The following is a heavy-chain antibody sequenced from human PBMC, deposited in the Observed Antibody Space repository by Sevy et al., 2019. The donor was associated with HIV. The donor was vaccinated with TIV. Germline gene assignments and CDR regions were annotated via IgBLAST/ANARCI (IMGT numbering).Heavy chain of an antibody. J-gene: IGHJ4*02. CDR3: AWPGSQAQSLGRGGAFDH. CDR1: GGTFSTSG. Sequence: ASVKVSCKASGGTFSTSGFSWVRQAPGQGLEWMGGINPVFTTPNYAQNFQGRLTITADESTSTGYMELSSLRSEDTAVYYCAWPGSQAQSLGRGGAFDHWGQGTLVTVSS. D-gene: IGHD6-19*01. V-gene: IGHV1-69*13. CDR2: INPVFTTP.